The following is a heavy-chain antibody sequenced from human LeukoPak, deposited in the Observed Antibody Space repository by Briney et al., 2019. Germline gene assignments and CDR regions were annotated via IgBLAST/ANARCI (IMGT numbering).Heavy chain of an antibody. CDR2: IFADGTT. CDR3: AREGPYYGMDV. CDR1: GFAVSRNY. J-gene: IGHJ6*02. Sequence: GGSLRLSCAASGFAVSRNYMSWVRQVPGEGLEWVSVIFADGTTFYADSVKGRFTISRDFSKNTVDLQVNSLRAEDTAVYFCAREGPYYGMDVWGQGTTVTVSS. V-gene: IGHV3-53*01.